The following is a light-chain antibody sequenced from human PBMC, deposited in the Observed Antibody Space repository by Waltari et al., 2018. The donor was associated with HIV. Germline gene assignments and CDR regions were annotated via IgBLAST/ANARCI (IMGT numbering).Light chain of an antibody. CDR1: RSVSTNY. Sequence: EIVWTQSPGTLSLTAGERATLSCRASRSVSTNYLAWYQHKPGQAPRHLIYGITSRATGIPDRCSGSASGTDFTLTISGLEPEDFALYYCQQYGGSPRTFGQGTTVEIK. CDR2: GIT. CDR3: QQYGGSPRT. J-gene: IGKJ1*01. V-gene: IGKV3-20*01.